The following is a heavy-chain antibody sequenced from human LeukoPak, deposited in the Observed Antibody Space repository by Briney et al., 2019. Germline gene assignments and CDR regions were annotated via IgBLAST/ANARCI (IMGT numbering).Heavy chain of an antibody. CDR2: INSGGSST. V-gene: IGHV3-74*01. CDR3: AREGGYYDSSGYAPNSDY. Sequence: GGSLRLSCAASGFTFSSYWMHWVRQAPGEGLVWVSRINSGGSSTTYADSVKGRFTISRDNAKNTLNLQMNSLRVEDTAVYYCAREGGYYDSSGYAPNSDYWGQGTLVTVSS. D-gene: IGHD3-22*01. CDR1: GFTFSSYW. J-gene: IGHJ4*02.